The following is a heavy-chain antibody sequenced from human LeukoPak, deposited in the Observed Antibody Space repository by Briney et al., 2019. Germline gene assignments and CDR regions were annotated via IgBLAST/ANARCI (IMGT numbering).Heavy chain of an antibody. Sequence: GGSLRLSCAASGFTFSTYSMNWVRQAPGKGLEWVSSISSSSSYIYYADSVKGRFTISRDNAKNSLYLQMSSLRAEDTAVYYCARDPEHGDYYYYYYMDVWGKGTTVTVSS. CDR1: GFTFSTYS. D-gene: IGHD4-17*01. CDR2: ISSSSSYI. J-gene: IGHJ6*03. CDR3: ARDPEHGDYYYYYYMDV. V-gene: IGHV3-21*06.